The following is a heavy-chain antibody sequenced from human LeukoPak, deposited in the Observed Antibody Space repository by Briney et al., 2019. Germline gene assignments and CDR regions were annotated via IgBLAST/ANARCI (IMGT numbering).Heavy chain of an antibody. CDR1: GFTFSSYG. V-gene: IGHV3-30*02. J-gene: IGHJ4*02. D-gene: IGHD2-15*01. CDR3: AKEWVEDIVVVVAATRTASIDY. Sequence: PGGSLSLSWAASGFTFSSYGMHWVRQAPGKGLEWVAFIRYNGSNKYYADSVKGRFTISRDNSKNTLYLQMNSLRAEDTAVYYCAKEWVEDIVVVVAATRTASIDYWGQGTLVTVSS. CDR2: IRYNGSNK.